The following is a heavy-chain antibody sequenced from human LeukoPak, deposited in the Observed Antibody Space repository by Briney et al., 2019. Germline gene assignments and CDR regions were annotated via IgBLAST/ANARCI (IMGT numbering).Heavy chain of an antibody. D-gene: IGHD4-11*01. CDR3: AIEEIHSNYDLFFNF. J-gene: IGHJ4*02. CDR2: FDPEDGET. V-gene: IGHV1-24*01. Sequence: GASVKVSCKVSGYTLTELSMHWVRQAPGKGLEWMGGFDPEDGETTYAQKFQGRVTMTEDTSTDTAYMELSSLRSEDTAVYYCAIEEIHSNYDLFFNFWGQGTLVTVSS. CDR1: GYTLTELS.